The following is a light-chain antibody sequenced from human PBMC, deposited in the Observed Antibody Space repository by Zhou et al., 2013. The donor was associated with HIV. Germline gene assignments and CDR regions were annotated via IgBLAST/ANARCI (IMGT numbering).Light chain of an antibody. J-gene: IGKJ2*01. V-gene: IGKV1-5*03. Sequence: DIQMTQSPSTLSASVGDRVTITCRASQSISSWLAWYQQKPGKAPKLLMYKASSLESGVPSRFSGSGSGTEFTLTISSLQPDDFATYYCQQCNSYPYTFGQGTKLEIK. CDR3: QQCNSYPYT. CDR1: QSISSW. CDR2: KAS.